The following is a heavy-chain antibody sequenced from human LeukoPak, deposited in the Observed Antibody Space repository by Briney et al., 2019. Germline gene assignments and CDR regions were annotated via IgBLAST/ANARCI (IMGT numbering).Heavy chain of an antibody. Sequence: GGSLRLSCAASGFTFSSYAMSWVRQAPGKGLEWVSTISGSGGRTYYTDSVKGRFTISRDNSKNTLFPQMNSLRAEDTAIYYCAKHQQIYGDSLMDVWGQGTTVTVSS. CDR3: AKHQQIYGDSLMDV. D-gene: IGHD4-17*01. CDR1: GFTFSSYA. J-gene: IGHJ6*02. V-gene: IGHV3-23*01. CDR2: ISGSGGRT.